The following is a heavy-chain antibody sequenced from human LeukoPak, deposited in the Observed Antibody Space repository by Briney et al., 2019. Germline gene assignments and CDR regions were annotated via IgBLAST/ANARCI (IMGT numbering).Heavy chain of an antibody. CDR3: AREDDSGWSSFDY. CDR2: IDPSDSYT. D-gene: IGHD6-19*01. J-gene: IGHJ4*02. V-gene: IGHV5-10-1*01. Sequence: HGESLKISCKGSGYHFTSYWISWVRQMPGKGLEWMGRIDPSDSYTNYSPSFQGHVTISADKSISTAYLQWSSLKASDTAMYYCAREDDSGWSSFDYWGQGTLVTVSS. CDR1: GYHFTSYW.